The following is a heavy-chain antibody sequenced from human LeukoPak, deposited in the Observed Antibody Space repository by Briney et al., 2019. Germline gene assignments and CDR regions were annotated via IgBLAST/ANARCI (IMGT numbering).Heavy chain of an antibody. J-gene: IGHJ3*02. Sequence: GGSLRLSCAASGFTLSTYTVHWVRQAPGKGLEFVSAINIDGRGTYYADSVKDRFTISRDSSKDTVFLLMGSLRAEDMPLYYCAREGHSSGRCGAFDMWGQGTMVTVSS. CDR1: GFTLSTYT. V-gene: IGHV3-64*02. D-gene: IGHD3-22*01. CDR3: AREGHSSGRCGAFDM. CDR2: INIDGRGT.